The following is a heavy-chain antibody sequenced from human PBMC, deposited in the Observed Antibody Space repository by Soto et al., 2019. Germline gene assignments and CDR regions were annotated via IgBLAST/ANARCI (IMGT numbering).Heavy chain of an antibody. CDR2: INPNSGDT. CDR1: GYTFNAYY. CDR3: ASGRYYYDSSGYSLDY. J-gene: IGHJ4*02. Sequence: ASVKVSCKASGYTFNAYYIHWVRQAPGQGLEWVGRINPNSGDTTYTQKFEGRVTMTRDTSISTAYMELRSLRSDDTAVYYCASGRYYYDSSGYSLDYWGQGTLVTVSS. V-gene: IGHV1-2*02. D-gene: IGHD3-22*01.